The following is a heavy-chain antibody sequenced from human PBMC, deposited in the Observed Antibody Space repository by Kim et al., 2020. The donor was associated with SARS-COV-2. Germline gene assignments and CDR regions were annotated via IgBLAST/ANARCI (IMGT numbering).Heavy chain of an antibody. CDR2: IKSEGTGI. Sequence: GGSLRLSCAASGFTVTTYWMHWVRQAPGKGLVWVSRIKSEGTGISYADSVKGRFTISRDNANNTLYLQMDNLRDEDTAVYYCASDTVLYGLDVWGQGTTATVSS. D-gene: IGHD4-4*01. CDR1: GFTVTTYW. CDR3: ASDTVLYGLDV. V-gene: IGHV3-74*01. J-gene: IGHJ6*02.